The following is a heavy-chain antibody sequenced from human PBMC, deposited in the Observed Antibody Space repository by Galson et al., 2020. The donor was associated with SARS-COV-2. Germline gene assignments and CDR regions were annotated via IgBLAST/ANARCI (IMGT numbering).Heavy chain of an antibody. Sequence: GGSLRLSCAASGFIFDDYAMHWVRQAPGKGLEWVSRVSWNSGTIDYAQSVKGRFTISRYNAKNSLYLQMNSLRPEDTAIYYCTKESIGNGYPLFDSWCHGTLVTVSS. V-gene: IGHV3-9*01. D-gene: IGHD3-22*01. CDR2: VSWNSGTI. CDR3: TKESIGNGYPLFDS. CDR1: GFIFDDYA. J-gene: IGHJ4*01.